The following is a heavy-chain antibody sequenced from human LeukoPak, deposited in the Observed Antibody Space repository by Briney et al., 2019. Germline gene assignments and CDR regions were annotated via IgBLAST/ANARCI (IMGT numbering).Heavy chain of an antibody. D-gene: IGHD5-18*01. CDR2: IYYSGST. CDR1: GGSISSYY. J-gene: IGHJ4*02. CDR3: ASNTAMAPYYFDY. Sequence: PSETLSLTCTVSGGSISSYYWSWIRQPPGKGLEWIGYIYYSGSTNYNPSLKSRVTISVDTSKNQFSLKLSSVTAADTAVYYCASNTAMAPYYFDYWGQGTLVTVSS. V-gene: IGHV4-59*01.